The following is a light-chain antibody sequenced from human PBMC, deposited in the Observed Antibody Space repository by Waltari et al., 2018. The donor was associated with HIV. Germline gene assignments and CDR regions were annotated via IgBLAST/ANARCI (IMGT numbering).Light chain of an antibody. Sequence: QSVLTQHPSASGPPGQEVSISSSGSWSNINSNYVDWYKQLPGTAPKLLIRKNFQRPSGVPDRFSGSKSGTSASLTISGLRSEDDGDYFCAAWDDSLNGYVFGSGTKVTVL. CDR3: AAWDDSLNGYV. V-gene: IGLV1-47*01. CDR1: WSNINSNY. CDR2: KNF. J-gene: IGLJ1*01.